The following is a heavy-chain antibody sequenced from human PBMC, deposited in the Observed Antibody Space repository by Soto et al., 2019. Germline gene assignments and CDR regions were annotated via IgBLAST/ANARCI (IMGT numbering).Heavy chain of an antibody. CDR1: GGSISSHY. D-gene: IGHD5-12*01. CDR3: ARSAGYSGYDLLDYFDY. J-gene: IGHJ4*02. Sequence: SETLSLTCTVSGGSISSHYWSWIRQPPGQGLEWIGEVNHSGSTNYNPSLKSRVTISVDTSKNQFSLKLSSVTAADTAVYYCARSAGYSGYDLLDYFDYWGQGTLVTVSS. CDR2: VNHSGST. V-gene: IGHV4-34*01.